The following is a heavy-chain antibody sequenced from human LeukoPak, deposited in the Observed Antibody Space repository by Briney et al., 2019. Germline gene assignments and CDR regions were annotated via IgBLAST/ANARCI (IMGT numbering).Heavy chain of an antibody. V-gene: IGHV4-31*03. CDR3: ARVHDYGDYDWFDP. CDR2: IYYSGST. CDR1: GGSISSGGYY. Sequence: SETLSLTCTVSGGSISSGGYYWSWIRQHPGKGLEWIGYIYYSGSTYYNPPLKSRVTISVDTSKNQFSLKLSSVTAADTAVYYCARVHDYGDYDWFDPWGQGTLVTVSS. D-gene: IGHD4-17*01. J-gene: IGHJ5*02.